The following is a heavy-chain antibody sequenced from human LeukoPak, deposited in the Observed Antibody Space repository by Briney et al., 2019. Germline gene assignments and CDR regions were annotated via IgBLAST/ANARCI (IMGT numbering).Heavy chain of an antibody. CDR3: ARTDSKYDSRLLFN. CDR2: VNPHSGGT. D-gene: IGHD3-22*01. V-gene: IGHV1-2*02. J-gene: IGHJ4*02. CDR1: GYTFSGYY. Sequence: ASVKVSCKASGYTFSGYYVHWVRQAPGHGLEWMGWVNPHSGGTNFAQRFRGRVTLTRDTSVTTAYMELNRLESDDTAIYYCARTDSKYDSRLLFNWGQGTQIIVSS.